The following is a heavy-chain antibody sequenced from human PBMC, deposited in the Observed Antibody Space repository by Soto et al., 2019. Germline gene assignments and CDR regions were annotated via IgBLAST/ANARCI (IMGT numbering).Heavy chain of an antibody. J-gene: IGHJ3*02. CDR3: VRGVNPFDI. V-gene: IGHV3-74*01. CDR2: INSDGRST. Sequence: PGGSLRLSCAASGFTCSTYWMHWVRQAPGKGLVWVSRINSDGRSTDYADSVKGRFTISRDNAKNTLYLQMNSLRAEDTAVYYCVRGVNPFDIWGQGTMVTVSS. D-gene: IGHD2-21*01. CDR1: GFTCSTYW.